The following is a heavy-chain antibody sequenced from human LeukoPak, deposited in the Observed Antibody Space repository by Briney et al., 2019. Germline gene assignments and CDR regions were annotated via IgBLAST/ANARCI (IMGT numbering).Heavy chain of an antibody. D-gene: IGHD4-17*01. Sequence: PGGSLRLSCAASGFTFSSYSMNWVRQAPGKGLEWVSSISSSSSSYIYYADSVKGRFTISRDNAKNPLYLQMNSLRAEDTAVYYCAREDYGDYPWGQGDFDYWGQGTLVTVSS. CDR3: AREDYGDYPWGQGDFDY. J-gene: IGHJ4*02. V-gene: IGHV3-21*01. CDR2: ISSSSSSYI. CDR1: GFTFSSYS.